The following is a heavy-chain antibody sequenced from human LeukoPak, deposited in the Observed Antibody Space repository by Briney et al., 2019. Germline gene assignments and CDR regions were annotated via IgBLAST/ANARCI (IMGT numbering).Heavy chain of an antibody. Sequence: TGGSLRLSCAASGFTFSSYSINWVRQAPGKGLEWVSSISISSSYIYYADSVKGRFTISRDNAENSLYLQMNSLRAEDTAVYYCARGPQKNGHSSGYPGYFDYWGQGTLVTVSS. CDR2: ISISSSYI. CDR3: ARGPQKNGHSSGYPGYFDY. J-gene: IGHJ4*02. CDR1: GFTFSSYS. V-gene: IGHV3-21*01. D-gene: IGHD3-22*01.